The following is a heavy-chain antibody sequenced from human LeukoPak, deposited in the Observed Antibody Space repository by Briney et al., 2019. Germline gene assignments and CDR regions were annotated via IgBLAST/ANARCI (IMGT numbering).Heavy chain of an antibody. Sequence: ASVKVSCKASGYTFTSYYMHWVRQAPGQGLEWMGIINPSGGSTSYAQKFQGRVTMTRDASTSTVYMELSSLRSEDTAVYYCARDSAEYYYDSSGYWNAFDIWGQGTMVTVSS. CDR2: INPSGGST. CDR1: GYTFTSYY. J-gene: IGHJ3*02. V-gene: IGHV1-46*01. CDR3: ARDSAEYYYDSSGYWNAFDI. D-gene: IGHD3-22*01.